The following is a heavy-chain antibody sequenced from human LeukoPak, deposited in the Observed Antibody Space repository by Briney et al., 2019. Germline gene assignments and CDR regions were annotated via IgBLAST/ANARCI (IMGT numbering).Heavy chain of an antibody. J-gene: IGHJ5*02. CDR3: ARGGIVVVPAASVFDP. D-gene: IGHD2-2*01. Sequence: ASVKVSCKASGYTLTGYYIHWVRQAPRQGLEWMGWINPNSGDTNYAQKFQGRVTMTRDTSISTAYMELSRLRSDDTAVYYCARGGIVVVPAASVFDPRGQGTLVTVSS. CDR2: INPNSGDT. V-gene: IGHV1-2*02. CDR1: GYTLTGYY.